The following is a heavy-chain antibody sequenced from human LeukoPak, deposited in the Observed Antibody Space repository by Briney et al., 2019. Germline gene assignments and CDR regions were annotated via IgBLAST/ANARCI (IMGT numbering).Heavy chain of an antibody. CDR2: ITGNGGTT. CDR1: GFTFSNYG. V-gene: IGHV3-23*01. Sequence: PGGTQRLSCAASGFTFSNYGMNWVRQAPGKGLEWVSGITGNGGTTYYADSVKGRFTISRDNSKNTLYLQMNSLRAEDTAVYYCAKGRYYYYMDVWGKGTTVTVSS. J-gene: IGHJ6*03. CDR3: AKGRYYYYMDV.